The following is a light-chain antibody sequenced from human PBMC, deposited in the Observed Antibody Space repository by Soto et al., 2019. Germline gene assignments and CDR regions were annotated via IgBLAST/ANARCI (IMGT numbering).Light chain of an antibody. Sequence: MIQSPATLSVSPGERVTLSCRASESVHRNLAWYQQKPGQGPSLLIYYASTRATGVPDRFTGSGSGTEFTLTISSLQSEDSGVYHCQHYNNWPPTFGPGTKVEIK. J-gene: IGKJ3*01. CDR2: YAS. CDR1: ESVHRN. V-gene: IGKV3-15*01. CDR3: QHYNNWPPT.